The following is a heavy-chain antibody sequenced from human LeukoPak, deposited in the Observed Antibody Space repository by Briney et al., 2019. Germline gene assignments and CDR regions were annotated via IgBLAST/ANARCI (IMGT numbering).Heavy chain of an antibody. V-gene: IGHV1-18*01. Sequence: ASVKVSCKASGYTFTSYGISWVRQAPGQGLEWMGWISIYNGNTDYAQKFQGRVTITTDESTSTAYMELSSLRSEDTAVYYCARDLRYYDSSGYYYVSDYWGQGTLVTVSS. CDR1: GYTFTSYG. CDR2: ISIYNGNT. D-gene: IGHD3-22*01. CDR3: ARDLRYYDSSGYYYVSDY. J-gene: IGHJ4*02.